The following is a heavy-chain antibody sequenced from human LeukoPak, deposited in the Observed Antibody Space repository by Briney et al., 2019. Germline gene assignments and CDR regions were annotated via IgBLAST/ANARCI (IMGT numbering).Heavy chain of an antibody. CDR3: ARVRYSGYELFDY. Sequence: ASVKVSCKASGYTFTGYYIHWVRQAPGQGLEWMGWINPNNGDTNFAQKFQGRVTMTTDTSTSTAYMELRSLRSDDTAVYYCARVRYSGYELFDYWGQGTLVTVSS. CDR2: INPNNGDT. J-gene: IGHJ4*02. CDR1: GYTFTGYY. D-gene: IGHD5-12*01. V-gene: IGHV1-2*02.